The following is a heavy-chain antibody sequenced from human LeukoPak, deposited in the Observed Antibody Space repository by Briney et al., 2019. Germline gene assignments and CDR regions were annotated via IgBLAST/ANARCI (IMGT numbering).Heavy chain of an antibody. CDR3: AASSGWYGWFDP. J-gene: IGHJ5*02. V-gene: IGHV4-34*01. CDR1: GGSFSGYY. D-gene: IGHD6-19*01. Sequence: PSESLSLTCAVYGGSFSGYYWSWIRQPPGKGLEWIGGINHSGSTNYNPSLKSRVTISVDTSQNQFSLQLTSVTAADTAVYYCAASSGWYGWFDPWGQGTLVTVSS. CDR2: INHSGST.